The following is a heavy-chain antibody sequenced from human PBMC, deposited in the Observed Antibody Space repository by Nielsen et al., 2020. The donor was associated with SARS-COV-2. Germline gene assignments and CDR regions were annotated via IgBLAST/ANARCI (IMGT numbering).Heavy chain of an antibody. CDR1: GGSISDDY. J-gene: IGHJ4*02. D-gene: IGHD3-10*01. CDR2: IYYSGST. V-gene: IGHV4-59*01. CDR3: ARDGFWAPFDY. Sequence: SETLSLTCTVSGGSISDDYWSWIRQPPGRGLEWIGYIYYSGSTNYNPSLKSRVTISVDTSKNQFSLKLSSVTAADTAVYYCARDGFWAPFDYWGQGTLVTVSS.